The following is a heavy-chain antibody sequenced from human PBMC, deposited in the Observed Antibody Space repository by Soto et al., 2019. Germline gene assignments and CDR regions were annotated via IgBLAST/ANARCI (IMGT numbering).Heavy chain of an antibody. J-gene: IGHJ4*02. CDR1: GYTFTSYG. D-gene: IGHD5-12*01. V-gene: IGHV1-18*01. CDR2: ISAYNGNT. Sequence: QVQLVQSGAEVKKPGASVKVSCKASGYTFTSYGISWVRQAPGQGLEWMGWISAYNGNTNYAQKLQGRVTMTTDTSPRRAYRELRSLRSADTAVYYCAGGGGGGYSGPYFDYWGQGTLGTVSS. CDR3: AGGGGGGYSGPYFDY.